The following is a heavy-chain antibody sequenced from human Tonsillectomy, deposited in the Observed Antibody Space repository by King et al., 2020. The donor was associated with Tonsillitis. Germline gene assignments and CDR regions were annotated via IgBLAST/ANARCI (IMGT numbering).Heavy chain of an antibody. V-gene: IGHV3-23*04. Sequence: VQLVESGGGLVQPGGSLRLSCAASGFTFSSYAMSWVRQAPGKGLEWVSAISGSGGSTYYADSVKGRFTISRDNSKNTLYRQMNSLRPEDKDVYYCAKDRHLSKRWRYYDYVWWSYRYNYYYYGMDVWGQGTTVTVSS. CDR1: GFTFSSYA. D-gene: IGHD3-16*02. CDR3: AKDRHLSKRWRYYDYVWWSYRYNYYYYGMDV. J-gene: IGHJ6*02. CDR2: ISGSGGST.